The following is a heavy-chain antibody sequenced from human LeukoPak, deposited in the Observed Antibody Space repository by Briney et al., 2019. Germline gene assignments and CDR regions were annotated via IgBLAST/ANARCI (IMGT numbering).Heavy chain of an antibody. CDR1: GFTFSNYA. CDR2: ISAAGGST. Sequence: GGSLRLSCAASGFTFSNYAMTWVRQAPGTGLNWVSSISAAGGSTYYADSAKGRFTISRDNSKNTMYLQMNSLRAEDTAVYYCAKAGPDGIVVGVYFVYWGEGSLVTVSS. D-gene: IGHD6-19*01. J-gene: IGHJ4*02. V-gene: IGHV3-23*01. CDR3: AKAGPDGIVVGVYFVY.